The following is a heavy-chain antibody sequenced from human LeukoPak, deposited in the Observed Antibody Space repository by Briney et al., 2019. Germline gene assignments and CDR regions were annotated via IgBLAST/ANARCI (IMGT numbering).Heavy chain of an antibody. Sequence: SVKVSCKASGGTFSSYAISWVRQAPGQGLKWMGRIIPIFGTANYAQKFQGRVTITTDESTSTAYMELSSLRSEDTAVYYCARFYGSGSYRRVDYWGQGTLVTVSS. V-gene: IGHV1-69*05. CDR3: ARFYGSGSYRRVDY. J-gene: IGHJ4*02. CDR2: IIPIFGTA. CDR1: GGTFSSYA. D-gene: IGHD3-10*01.